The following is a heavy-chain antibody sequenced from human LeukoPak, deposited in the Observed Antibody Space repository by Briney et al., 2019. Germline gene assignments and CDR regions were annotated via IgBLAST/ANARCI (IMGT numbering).Heavy chain of an antibody. D-gene: IGHD5-18*01. CDR2: ISTSSDNM. CDR3: VSDTALGY. Sequence: PGGSLRLSCAASGFTFTTYSMTWVRQAPGKGLEWVSSISTSSDNMNYADSVKGRFTISRDNAKNTMYLQMNSLRVEDTAVYYCVSDTALGYWGQGTLVTVSS. J-gene: IGHJ4*02. V-gene: IGHV3-21*01. CDR1: GFTFTTYS.